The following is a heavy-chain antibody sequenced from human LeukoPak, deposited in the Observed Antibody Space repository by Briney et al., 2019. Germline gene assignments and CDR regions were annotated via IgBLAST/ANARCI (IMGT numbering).Heavy chain of an antibody. Sequence: SETLSLTCTVSGGSISSGNYYWSWIRQPPGKGLEWIGFIYHSGSTYYNPFLKSRVTISVDRSKNQFSLKLSSVTAADTAVYSCARGIDIVAAGTYFFDYWGQGTLVTVSS. CDR2: IYHSGST. D-gene: IGHD6-13*01. V-gene: IGHV4-30-2*01. J-gene: IGHJ4*02. CDR1: GGSISSGNYY. CDR3: ARGIDIVAAGTYFFDY.